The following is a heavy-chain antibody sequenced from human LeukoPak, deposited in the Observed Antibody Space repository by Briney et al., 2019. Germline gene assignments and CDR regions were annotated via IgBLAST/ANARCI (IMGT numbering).Heavy chain of an antibody. CDR1: GFTFDDYG. V-gene: IGHV3-20*04. J-gene: IGHJ4*02. D-gene: IGHD3-10*01. CDR2: INWDGGDT. CDR3: ARAGVVLGSPFPLYYFDL. Sequence: GGSLRLSCAASGFTFDDYGMSWVRQAPGKGLEWVSDINWDGGDTGYVDSVKGRFTTSRDNAKNSLYLQMNSLRVEDTAFYYCARAGVVLGSPFPLYYFDLWGQGTLVTVSS.